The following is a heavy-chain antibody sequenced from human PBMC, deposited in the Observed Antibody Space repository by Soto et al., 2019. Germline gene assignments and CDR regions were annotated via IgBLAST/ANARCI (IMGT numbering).Heavy chain of an antibody. J-gene: IGHJ6*02. V-gene: IGHV3-72*01. Sequence: GGSLRLSCAGSGFTLSDHYIDWVRQAPGKGLEWVGRSRDKAQGYSTAYAASVKGRFTTSRDESKNSVYLQMNSLKTEDTAVYYCTTDGSIYYFQSSYDVDVWGQGTTVTVSS. CDR3: TTDGSIYYFQSSYDVDV. CDR2: SRDKAQGYST. D-gene: IGHD3-22*01. CDR1: GFTLSDHY.